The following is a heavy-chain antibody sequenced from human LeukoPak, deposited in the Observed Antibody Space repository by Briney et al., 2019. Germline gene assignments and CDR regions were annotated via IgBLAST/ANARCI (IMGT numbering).Heavy chain of an antibody. CDR3: ARFKAVQQWLVRPRVNYYFDY. D-gene: IGHD6-19*01. CDR2: INHSGST. V-gene: IGHV4-34*01. J-gene: IGHJ4*02. Sequence: GSLRLSCAASGFTFSSYEMNWVRQPPGKGLEWIGEINHSGSTNYNPSLKSRVTISVDTSKNQFSLKLSSVTAADTAVYYCARFKAVQQWLVRPRVNYYFDYWGQGTLVTVSS. CDR1: GFTFSSYE.